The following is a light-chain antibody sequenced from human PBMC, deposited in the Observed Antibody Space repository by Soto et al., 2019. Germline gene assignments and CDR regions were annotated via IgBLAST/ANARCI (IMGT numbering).Light chain of an antibody. V-gene: IGKV1-39*01. J-gene: IGKJ2*01. Sequence: DIQMTQSPSSLAASVGDRVTITCRASQNIITYLNWYQQKPGKPPKLLMYAVSSLQSGAPSRFSGSGSGTDFTLTIRSLQSEDFATYLCQQSYNFPRTFGQGTKLEI. CDR1: QNIITY. CDR3: QQSYNFPRT. CDR2: AVS.